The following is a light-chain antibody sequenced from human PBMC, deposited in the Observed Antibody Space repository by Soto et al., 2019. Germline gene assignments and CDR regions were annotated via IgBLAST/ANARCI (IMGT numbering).Light chain of an antibody. CDR2: GIS. Sequence: EIVLPQSPSPLSLSPGERSTLSCMASQSVISNYFAWYQQKPGQAPRLLIYGISTRATGVPDRFSGSGSGTDFTLTISRLEPEDFAVYYCEQYGSSPRTFGQGTKVDI. CDR3: EQYGSSPRT. CDR1: QSVISNY. J-gene: IGKJ1*01. V-gene: IGKV3-20*01.